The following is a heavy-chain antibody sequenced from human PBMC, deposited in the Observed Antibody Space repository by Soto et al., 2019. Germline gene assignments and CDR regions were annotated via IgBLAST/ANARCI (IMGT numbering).Heavy chain of an antibody. V-gene: IGHV3-23*01. CDR3: AKGEMATIRNSFDP. CDR2: LSRSGGAT. CDR1: AFSLTSWS. J-gene: IGHJ5*02. Sequence: PRGSLRISCVPSAFSLTSWSMSWVRQTPGKGLEWVSALSRSGGATYYADSVKGRFTISRDTSTNTLYLQMSNLRAEDTAIYYCAKGEMATIRNSFDPWGQGTMVTVSS. D-gene: IGHD5-12*01.